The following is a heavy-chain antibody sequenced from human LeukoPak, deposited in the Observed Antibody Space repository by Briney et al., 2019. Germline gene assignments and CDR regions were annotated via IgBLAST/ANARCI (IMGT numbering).Heavy chain of an antibody. CDR1: GFIFSHHG. D-gene: IGHD4-17*01. CDR2: ISGSGGST. CDR3: ARDRWPVTRIQYYYYMDV. Sequence: GGSLRLSCATSGFIFSHHGMNWVRQAPGKGLEWVSAISGSGGSTYYADSVKGRFTISRDNAKNSLYLQMNSLRAEDTAVYYCARDRWPVTRIQYYYYMDVWGKGTTVTVSS. J-gene: IGHJ6*03. V-gene: IGHV3-21*01.